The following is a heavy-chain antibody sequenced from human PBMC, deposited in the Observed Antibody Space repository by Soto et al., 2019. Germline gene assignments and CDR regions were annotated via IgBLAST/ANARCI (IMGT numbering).Heavy chain of an antibody. CDR2: IKSKTDGGTT. V-gene: IGHV3-15*07. J-gene: IGHJ4*02. CDR3: MATRKSWNYVLLFDY. Sequence: GGSLRLSCAASGFTFSNAWMNWVRQAPGKGLEWVGRIKSKTDGGTTDYAAPVKGRFTISRDDSKNTLYLQMNSLKTDDTAVYYCMATRKSWNYVLLFDYWGQGTLVTVSS. D-gene: IGHD1-7*01. CDR1: GFTFSNAW.